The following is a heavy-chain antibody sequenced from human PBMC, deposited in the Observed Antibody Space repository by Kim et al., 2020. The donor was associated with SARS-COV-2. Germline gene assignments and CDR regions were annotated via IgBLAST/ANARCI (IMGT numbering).Heavy chain of an antibody. CDR2: ISSSSTI. CDR1: GFTFSSYS. CDR3: ARSGNFRVDY. Sequence: GGSLRLSCAASGFTFSSYSMNWVRQAPGKGLEWVSYISSSSTIYYADSVKGRFTISRDNAENSVYLQMNSLRDEDTAVYYCARSGNFRVDYWGQGTLVTV. V-gene: IGHV3-48*02. J-gene: IGHJ4*02.